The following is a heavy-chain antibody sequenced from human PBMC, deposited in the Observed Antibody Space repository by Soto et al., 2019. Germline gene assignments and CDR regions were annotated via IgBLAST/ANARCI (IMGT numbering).Heavy chain of an antibody. D-gene: IGHD2-15*01. Sequence: QVQLVQSGAEVKKPGASVKVSCKASGYTFSRFGISWVRQAPGQGLEWMGWINTYNGNTTYTQKFQGRVTMTTDTSKSTADMELRSLRSDDTAVHYCAREIGSDIVVVASAPHWFDPWGQGTLVTVSS. CDR3: AREIGSDIVVVASAPHWFDP. CDR2: INTYNGNT. V-gene: IGHV1-18*01. J-gene: IGHJ5*02. CDR1: GYTFSRFG.